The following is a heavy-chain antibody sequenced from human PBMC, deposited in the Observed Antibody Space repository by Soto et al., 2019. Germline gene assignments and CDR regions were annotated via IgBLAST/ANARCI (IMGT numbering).Heavy chain of an antibody. CDR2: ISYDGSNK. V-gene: IGHV3-30-3*01. CDR3: ARGSREHRACRY. D-gene: IGHD1-26*01. J-gene: IGHJ4*02. CDR1: GFAFSGDA. Sequence: PGGSLRLSGVAAGFAFSGDAMHWVRQAPGKGLEWVAVISYDGSNKYYADSVKGRFTISRDNSKNTLYLQMNSLRAEDTAVYYCARGSREHRACRYWGQGTLVTVSS.